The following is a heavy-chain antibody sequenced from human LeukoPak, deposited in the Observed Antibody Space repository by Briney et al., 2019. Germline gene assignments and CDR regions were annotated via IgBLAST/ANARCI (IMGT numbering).Heavy chain of an antibody. CDR2: ISGSGDNT. J-gene: IGHJ5*02. Sequence: RSGGSLRLSCAASGFTFTTYMTWVRQAPGKGLEWVSAISGSGDNTYYADSVRGRFIISRDNSKNTLYLQMNSLRAEDTAIYYCAKDLPAGGWFSWGQGTLVTVSS. V-gene: IGHV3-23*01. D-gene: IGHD6-19*01. CDR3: AKDLPAGGWFS. CDR1: GFTFTTY.